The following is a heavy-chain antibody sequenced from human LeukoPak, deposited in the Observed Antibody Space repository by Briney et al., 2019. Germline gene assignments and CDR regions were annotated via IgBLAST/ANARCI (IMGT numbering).Heavy chain of an antibody. D-gene: IGHD6-19*01. CDR1: GGSVSNNH. CDR3: ARRAGTGTPVYFDY. J-gene: IGHJ4*02. Sequence: SETLSLTCTVSGGSVSNNHWSWIRQSTEKVLEWIGYAYDSGISNYNPSLESRVTLSVDTSKNQFSLRLTSVTAADTAVYFCARRAGTGTPVYFDYWGQGVLVTVSS. CDR2: AYDSGIS. V-gene: IGHV4-59*02.